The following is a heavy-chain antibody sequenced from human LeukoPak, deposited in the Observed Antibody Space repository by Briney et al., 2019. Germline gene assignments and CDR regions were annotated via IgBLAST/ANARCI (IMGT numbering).Heavy chain of an antibody. V-gene: IGHV3-74*01. CDR2: INTDGRTT. CDR3: ARDNTYMFDY. Sequence: GGSLRLSCAASGFTVSSNYMSWVRQAPGKGLEWVAHINTDGRTTTYADSVKGRFTVARDNAKNTLYLEMNRLRAEDTAVYYCARDNTYMFDYWGQGTQVTVSS. CDR1: GFTVSSNY. J-gene: IGHJ4*02. D-gene: IGHD2-2*02.